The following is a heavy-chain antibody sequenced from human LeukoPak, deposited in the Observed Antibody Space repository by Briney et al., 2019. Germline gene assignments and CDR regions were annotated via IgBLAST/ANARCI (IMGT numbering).Heavy chain of an antibody. CDR2: ISSSSSYI. CDR1: GFTFSSYS. D-gene: IGHD6-13*01. CDR3: VRDYSGQQLAPYYYYYYMDV. J-gene: IGHJ6*03. V-gene: IGHV3-21*01. Sequence: PGGSLRLSCAASGFTFSSYSMNWVRQAPGKGLEWVSSISSSSSYIYYADSVKGRFTISRDNAKNSLYLQMNSLRAEDTAVYYCVRDYSGQQLAPYYYYYYMDVWGKGTTVTVSS.